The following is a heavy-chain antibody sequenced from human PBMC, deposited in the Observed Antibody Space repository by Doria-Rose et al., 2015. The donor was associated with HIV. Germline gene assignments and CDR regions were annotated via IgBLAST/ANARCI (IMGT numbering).Heavy chain of an antibody. Sequence: QVQLVQSGAEVQKPGASVTVSCRTSGYTFSAYAIHWVRQAPGQRLEWMGWLNVGNGVTRYSRKFQDRVTITSDTSANTGYMALSSLRSEDTAVYYCARIHSLSSSSLGHWGQGTLVTGSS. CDR3: ARIHSLSSSSLGH. CDR2: LNVGNGVT. D-gene: IGHD6-13*01. CDR1: GYTFSAYA. V-gene: IGHV1-3*01. J-gene: IGHJ4*02.